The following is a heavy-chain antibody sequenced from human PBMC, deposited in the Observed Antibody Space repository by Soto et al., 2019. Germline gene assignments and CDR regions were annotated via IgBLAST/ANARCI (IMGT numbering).Heavy chain of an antibody. CDR3: AKFRGPSYSYYYMDV. CDR1: GFTFGTYA. CDR2: ISGSGRTT. Sequence: EVQLLESGGGLVQPGGSLRLSCAASGFTFGTYAMKWLRQAPGRGLEGVSFISGSGRTTYYAESVKGRFTVSRDNSKSTMYLQMNSLRAEDTALYYCAKFRGPSYSYYYMDVWGKGTTVTVSS. D-gene: IGHD3-16*01. V-gene: IGHV3-23*01. J-gene: IGHJ6*03.